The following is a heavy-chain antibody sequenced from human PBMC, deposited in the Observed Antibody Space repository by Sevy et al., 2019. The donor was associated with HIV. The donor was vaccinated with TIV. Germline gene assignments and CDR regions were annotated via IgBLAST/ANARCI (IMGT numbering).Heavy chain of an antibody. J-gene: IGHJ4*02. CDR1: GFTFDDYA. Sequence: GGSLRLSYAASGFTFDDYAMHWVRQAPGKGLEWVSGISWNSGSIGYADSVKGRFTISRDNAKNSLYLQMKSLRAEDTALYYCAKALDSSGYLVLDYWGQGTLVTVSS. D-gene: IGHD3-22*01. CDR3: AKALDSSGYLVLDY. V-gene: IGHV3-9*01. CDR2: ISWNSGSI.